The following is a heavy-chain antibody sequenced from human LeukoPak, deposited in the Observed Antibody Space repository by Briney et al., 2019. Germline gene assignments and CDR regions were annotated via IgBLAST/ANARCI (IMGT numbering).Heavy chain of an antibody. CDR3: AKDSLGEDSGSYFDY. D-gene: IGHD1-26*01. J-gene: IGHJ4*02. Sequence: GGSLRLSCAASGFTLSSYSMNWVRQAPGKGLEWVAFIRYDGSNKYYADSVKGRFTISRDNSKNTLYLQMNSLRAEDTAVYYCAKDSLGEDSGSYFDYWGQGTLVTVSS. CDR2: IRYDGSNK. CDR1: GFTLSSYS. V-gene: IGHV3-30*02.